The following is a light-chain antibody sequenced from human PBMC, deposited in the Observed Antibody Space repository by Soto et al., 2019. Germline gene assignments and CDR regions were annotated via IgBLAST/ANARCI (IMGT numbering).Light chain of an antibody. Sequence: ETVLTQSPGTLSLSPGERATLSCRASQSVGNNYLAWFQQKHGQAPGLLIYGASSRATGIPDRFSGSGSGTDFTLAISGLEPEDFAVYYCHQYATSPLTFGGGTKVEIK. CDR2: GAS. CDR1: QSVGNNY. V-gene: IGKV3-20*01. J-gene: IGKJ4*01. CDR3: HQYATSPLT.